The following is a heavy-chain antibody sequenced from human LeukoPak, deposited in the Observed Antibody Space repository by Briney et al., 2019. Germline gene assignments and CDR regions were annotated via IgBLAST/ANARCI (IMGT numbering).Heavy chain of an antibody. D-gene: IGHD6-6*01. V-gene: IGHV3-23*01. CDR1: GFTFSSYA. CDR3: AKDSYSSSSGYYYYGMDV. CDR2: ISGSGGRT. Sequence: GGSLRLSCAASGFTFSSYAMSWVRQAPGKGLEWVSAISGSGGRTYYADSVKGRFTISRDNSKNTLYLQMNSLRAEDTAVYYCAKDSYSSSSGYYYYGMDVWGQGTTVTVSS. J-gene: IGHJ6*02.